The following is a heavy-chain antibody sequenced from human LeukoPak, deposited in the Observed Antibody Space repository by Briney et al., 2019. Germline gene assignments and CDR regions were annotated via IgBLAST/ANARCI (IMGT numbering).Heavy chain of an antibody. D-gene: IGHD3-10*01. V-gene: IGHV3-74*01. Sequence: GGSLRLSCAASGLPFSNYWMHWVRQAPGKGLVWVSRINSDGSGTTYTDSVKGRFTISRDNAKNTLYLQMKSLRADDTALYFCTSTPLWFGEGGHWGQGTLVTVSS. J-gene: IGHJ4*02. CDR2: INSDGSGT. CDR3: TSTPLWFGEGGH. CDR1: GLPFSNYW.